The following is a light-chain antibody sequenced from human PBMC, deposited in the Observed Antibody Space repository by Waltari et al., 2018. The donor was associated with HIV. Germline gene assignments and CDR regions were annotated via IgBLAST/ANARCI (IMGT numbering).Light chain of an antibody. V-gene: IGKV1-8*01. Sequence: AIRLSQSPSSFSASTRDRDNITCRESHDISSYLALYQQKPGKAPKVLIHDASTLQSGVPSRFSGSGSGTDFTLTISCLQSEDFATYYCQHYYTYPMIFGPGTKVDIK. CDR1: HDISSY. CDR3: QHYYTYPMI. J-gene: IGKJ3*01. CDR2: DAS.